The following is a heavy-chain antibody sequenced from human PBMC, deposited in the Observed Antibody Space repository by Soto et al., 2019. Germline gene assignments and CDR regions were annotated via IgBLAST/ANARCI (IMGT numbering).Heavy chain of an antibody. CDR3: ARESEDLTSNFDY. CDR1: GFTFTRYS. J-gene: IGHJ4*02. V-gene: IGHV3-21*06. CDR2: ISSTTNYI. Sequence: VQLVESGGGLVKPGGSLRLSRAASGFTFTRYSMNWVRQAPGKGLEWVSSISSTTNYIYYGDSMKGRFTISRDNAKNSLYLEMNSLRVEDTAVYYCARESEDLTSNFDYWGQGTLVTVSS.